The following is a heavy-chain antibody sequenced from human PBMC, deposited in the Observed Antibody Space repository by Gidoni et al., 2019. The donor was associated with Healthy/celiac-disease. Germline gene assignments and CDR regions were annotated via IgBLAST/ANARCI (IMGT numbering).Heavy chain of an antibody. CDR2: TYYRSNWYN. Sequence: QVQLQQSGPGLVQPSQTLSLTCAISGDRVPTHSAAWNWIRQAPSRGLERLGRTYYRSNWYNDYAVSVKSRITINPVTAKNQFSLQLNSVTPEDTAVYYCARGSSSLQYYFDYWGQGTLVTVSS. CDR1: GDRVPTHSAA. CDR3: ARGSSSLQYYFDY. D-gene: IGHD6-13*01. J-gene: IGHJ4*02. V-gene: IGHV6-1*01.